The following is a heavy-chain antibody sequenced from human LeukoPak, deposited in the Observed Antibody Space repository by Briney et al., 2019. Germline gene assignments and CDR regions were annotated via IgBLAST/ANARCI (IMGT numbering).Heavy chain of an antibody. CDR2: ISHTDGF. CDR3: ARTPTVYLDY. CDR1: GDSISRYY. D-gene: IGHD1-26*01. Sequence: SETLSLTCSVSGDSISRYYRTWIRQPPGKGLEWIGYISHTDGFKYNPSLKSRVSMSLDTSKNRISLNLNSVTAADTATYYCARTPTVYLDYWGQGTLVTVSS. V-gene: IGHV4-59*01. J-gene: IGHJ4*02.